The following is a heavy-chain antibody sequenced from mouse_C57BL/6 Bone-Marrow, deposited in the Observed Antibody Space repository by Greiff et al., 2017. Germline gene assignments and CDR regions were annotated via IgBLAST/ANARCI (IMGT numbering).Heavy chain of an antibody. CDR1: GFTFSSYG. V-gene: IGHV5-6*01. Sequence: VQLQQSGGDLVKPGGSLKLSCAASGFTFSSYGMSWVRQTPDKRLEWVATISSGGSYTYYPDSVKGRFTISRDNAKNTLYLQMSSLKSEDTAMYYCARHTMNTAWFAYWGRGTLVTVSA. CDR3: ARHTMNTAWFAY. D-gene: IGHD2-4*01. CDR2: ISSGGSYT. J-gene: IGHJ3*01.